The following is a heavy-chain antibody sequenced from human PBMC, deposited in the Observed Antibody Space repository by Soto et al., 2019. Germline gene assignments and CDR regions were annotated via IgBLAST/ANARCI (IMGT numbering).Heavy chain of an antibody. J-gene: IGHJ5*02. CDR1: GASISSGENY. Sequence: PSETLSLTCTVSGASISSGENYWTWIRQPPGKDLEWIGYISYSGSTHYNPSVRSRVTISMDTSKNQFSLKLSSVTAADTAVYYCARSGAAAAWFDPWGQGTLVTVSS. V-gene: IGHV4-30-4*01. CDR3: ARSGAAAAWFDP. D-gene: IGHD6-13*01. CDR2: ISYSGST.